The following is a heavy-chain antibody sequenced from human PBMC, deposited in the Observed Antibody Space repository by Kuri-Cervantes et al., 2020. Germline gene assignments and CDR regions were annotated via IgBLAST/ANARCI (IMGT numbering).Heavy chain of an antibody. Sequence: SVKVSCKASGVTFSNSVISRVRQAPGQGLEWVGGIVPLYNAPTCAQKFQGRVTVSADTSTNRVYMEVNSLTFDDTAVYYCARAGADCSSTDCYLDHWGKGTLVTVSS. V-gene: IGHV1-69*06. CDR1: GVTFSNSV. CDR2: IVPLYNAP. D-gene: IGHD2-2*01. J-gene: IGHJ4*02. CDR3: ARAGADCSSTDCYLDH.